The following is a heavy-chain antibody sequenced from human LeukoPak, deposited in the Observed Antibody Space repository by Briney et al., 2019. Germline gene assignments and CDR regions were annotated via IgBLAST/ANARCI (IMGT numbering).Heavy chain of an antibody. CDR2: MSGSGGST. D-gene: IGHD3-22*01. J-gene: IGHJ4*02. CDR3: AKASYSSEWFLDY. Sequence: GGSLRLSCAASGFTFSSYAMSWVRQAPGKGLEWVSAMSGSGGSTYYADSVKGRFTISRDNSKNTLYLQMTSLGAEDTAVYYCAKASYSSEWFLDYWGQGTSVTVSS. V-gene: IGHV3-23*01. CDR1: GFTFSSYA.